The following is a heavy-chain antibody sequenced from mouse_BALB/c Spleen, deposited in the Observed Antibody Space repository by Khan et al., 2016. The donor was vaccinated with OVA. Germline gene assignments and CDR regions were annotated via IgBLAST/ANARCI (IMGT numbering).Heavy chain of an antibody. D-gene: IGHD2-2*01. J-gene: IGHJ3*01. V-gene: IGHV1S81*02. CDR3: TRSGYGSFAY. CDR1: GYTFTSYY. Sequence: QIKLVQSGAELVKPGASVRLSCKASGYTFTSYYLYWVKQRPGQGLEWIVDINPSSGVTNFNEKFKSKATLTVDKSSSTAYIQLNSLTSEDSAVYYCTRSGYGSFAYWGQGTLVTVSA. CDR2: INPSSGVT.